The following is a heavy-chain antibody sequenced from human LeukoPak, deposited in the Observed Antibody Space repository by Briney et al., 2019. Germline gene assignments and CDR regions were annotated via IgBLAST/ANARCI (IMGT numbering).Heavy chain of an antibody. J-gene: IGHJ4*02. D-gene: IGHD6-6*01. CDR2: INPNSGGT. CDR1: GNTFTGYY. CDR3: AREDSSSNRDYFDY. Sequence: ASVKVSCKASGNTFTGYYMHWVRQAPGQGLEWMGWINPNSGGTNYAQKFQGWVTMTRDTSISTAYMELSRLRSDDTAVYYCAREDSSSNRDYFDYWGQGTLVTVSS. V-gene: IGHV1-2*04.